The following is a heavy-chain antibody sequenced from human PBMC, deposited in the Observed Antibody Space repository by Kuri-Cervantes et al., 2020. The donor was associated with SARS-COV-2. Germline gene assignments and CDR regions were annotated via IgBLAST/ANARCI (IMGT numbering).Heavy chain of an antibody. Sequence: GSLRLSCTVSGGSISSYYWSWIRQPAGKGLEWIGRIYTSGSTNYNPSLKSRVTMSVDTSKNQFSLKLSSVTAADTAVYYCARDSAVSIFGVVNWFDPWGQGTLVTVSS. CDR3: ARDSAVSIFGVVNWFDP. CDR1: GGSISSYY. CDR2: IYTSGST. V-gene: IGHV4-4*07. J-gene: IGHJ5*02. D-gene: IGHD3-3*01.